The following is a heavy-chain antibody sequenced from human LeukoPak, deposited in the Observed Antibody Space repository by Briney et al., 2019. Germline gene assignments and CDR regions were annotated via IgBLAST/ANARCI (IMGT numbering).Heavy chain of an antibody. CDR1: GGSFSGYY. V-gene: IGHV4-34*01. D-gene: IGHD3-9*01. Sequence: SETLSLTCAVYGGSFSGYYWSWIRQPPRKGLEWIGEINHSGSTNYNPSLKSRVTISVDTSKNQFSLKLSSVTAADTAVYYCARHRMIDFDLLEGGDAFDIWGQGTMVTVSS. CDR2: INHSGST. CDR3: ARHRMIDFDLLEGGDAFDI. J-gene: IGHJ3*02.